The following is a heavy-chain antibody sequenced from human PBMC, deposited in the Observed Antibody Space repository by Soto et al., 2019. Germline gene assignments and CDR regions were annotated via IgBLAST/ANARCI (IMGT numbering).Heavy chain of an antibody. V-gene: IGHV4-30-2*01. Sequence: SETLSLTCAVSGDSISSGGYSWSWIRQPPGKGLEWIGYIYHSGSTYYNPSLKSRVTISVDRSKNQFSLKLSSVTAADPAVYYCARVPDRWGQGTLVTVSS. CDR3: ARVPDR. J-gene: IGHJ5*02. D-gene: IGHD2-2*01. CDR2: IYHSGST. CDR1: GDSISSGGYS.